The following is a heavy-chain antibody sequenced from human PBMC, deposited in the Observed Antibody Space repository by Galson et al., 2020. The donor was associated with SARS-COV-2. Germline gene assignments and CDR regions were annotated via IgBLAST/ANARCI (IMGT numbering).Heavy chain of an antibody. J-gene: IGHJ3*02. D-gene: IGHD3-3*01. V-gene: IGHV3-73*01. CDR2: IRNKANNYAT. Sequence: GESLKISCAASGFTFSASAVHWVRQASGKGLEWVGRIRNKANNYATTYAESLKGRFTISRDDSKNMAHLQMSSLSTEDTALYYCASLEYTYIGTAFDIWGLGTMVTVSS. CDR1: GFTFSASA. CDR3: ASLEYTYIGTAFDI.